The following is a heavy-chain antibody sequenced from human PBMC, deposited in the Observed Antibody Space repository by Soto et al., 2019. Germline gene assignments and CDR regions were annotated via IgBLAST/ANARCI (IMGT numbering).Heavy chain of an antibody. CDR1: GFTFSSYG. CDR2: IWYDGSNK. V-gene: IGHV3-33*01. D-gene: IGHD3-3*01. CDR3: AREHDGY. J-gene: IGHJ4*02. Sequence: QVQLVESGGGVVQPGRSLRVSCAASGFTFSSYGFHWVRQAPGKGLEWVAVIWYDGSNKYYTDSVKGRFTISRDNSKNTVYLHMNSLRDEDTAVYYCAREHDGYWGQGTQVTVSS.